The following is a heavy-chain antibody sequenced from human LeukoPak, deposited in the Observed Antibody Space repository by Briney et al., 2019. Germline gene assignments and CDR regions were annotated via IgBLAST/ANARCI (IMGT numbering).Heavy chain of an antibody. J-gene: IGHJ4*02. CDR3: AREILGGFNPGAY. CDR1: LDSTTSNFW. Sequence: SETLSLTCTVSLDSTTSNFWSWVRQPPGKSLEWIGEIHKSGSPNYNPSLQSRVTISIDRSRNQIVLELSSVTAADTAVYYCAREILGGFNPGAYWGQGTLVTVSS. D-gene: IGHD1-14*01. V-gene: IGHV4-4*02. CDR2: IHKSGSP.